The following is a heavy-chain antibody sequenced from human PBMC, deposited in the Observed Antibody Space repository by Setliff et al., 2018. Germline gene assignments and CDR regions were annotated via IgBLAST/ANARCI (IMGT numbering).Heavy chain of an antibody. CDR1: GYTLTSYW. D-gene: IGHD4-17*01. CDR2: IYPGDSDT. V-gene: IGHV5-51*01. CDR3: ARLATDYGDYESLNYFDY. J-gene: IGHJ4*02. Sequence: KVSCKASGYTLTSYWIGWVRQMPGKGLEWMGIIYPGDSDTRYSPSFQGQVTISADKSISTAYLQWSSLKASDTAMYYCARLATDYGDYESLNYFDYWGQGTLVTVSS.